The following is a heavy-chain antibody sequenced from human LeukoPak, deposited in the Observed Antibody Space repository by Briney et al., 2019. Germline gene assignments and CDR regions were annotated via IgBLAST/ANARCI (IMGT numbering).Heavy chain of an antibody. CDR3: ARVQQWLALDY. V-gene: IGHV1-2*02. D-gene: IGHD6-19*01. Sequence: GASVKVSCRASGYTFTGYYIHWVRQAPGQGLEWMGWINPKNGGTNYAQKLQGRVTMTTDTSTSTAYMELRSLRSDDTAVYYCARVQQWLALDYWGQGTLVTVSS. J-gene: IGHJ4*02. CDR1: GYTFTGYY. CDR2: INPKNGGT.